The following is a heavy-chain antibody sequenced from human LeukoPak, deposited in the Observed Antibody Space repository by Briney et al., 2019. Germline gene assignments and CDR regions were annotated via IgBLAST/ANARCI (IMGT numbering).Heavy chain of an antibody. CDR3: ARGRWELSL. J-gene: IGHJ4*02. D-gene: IGHD1-26*01. Sequence: PGGSLRLSCAASGFIFSNYWMTWVRQAPGKGLEWVANIRGDGYEKHFADSVKGRFTISRDNAKNSVDLQMNNLRAEDTAVYYCARGRWELSLWGQGTLVTVSS. CDR2: IRGDGYEK. CDR1: GFIFSNYW. V-gene: IGHV3-7*01.